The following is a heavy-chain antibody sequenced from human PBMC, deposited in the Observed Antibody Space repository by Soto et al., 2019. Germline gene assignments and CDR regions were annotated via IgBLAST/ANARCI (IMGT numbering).Heavy chain of an antibody. J-gene: IGHJ4*02. CDR3: ARYGDYGSY. CDR2: IYYSGST. Sequence: PAETLSLTCTVSGGSISSYYWSWIRQPPGKGLEWIGYIYYSGSTNYNPSLKSRVTISVDTSKNQFSLKLSSVTAADTAVYYCARYGDYGSYWGQGTLVTVSS. CDR1: GGSISSYY. V-gene: IGHV4-59*01. D-gene: IGHD4-17*01.